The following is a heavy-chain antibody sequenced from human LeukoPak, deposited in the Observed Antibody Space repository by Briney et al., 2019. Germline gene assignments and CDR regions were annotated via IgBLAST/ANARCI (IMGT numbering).Heavy chain of an antibody. CDR3: ARDLYSSGLPIDY. CDR1: GYTFTSYG. Sequence: ASVKVSCKASGYTFTSYGISWVRQAPGQGLAWMGWISAYNGNTNYAQKLQGRVTMTTDTSTSTVYMELRSLRSDDTAVHYCARDLYSSGLPIDYWGQGTLVTVSS. CDR2: ISAYNGNT. J-gene: IGHJ4*02. D-gene: IGHD6-19*01. V-gene: IGHV1-18*01.